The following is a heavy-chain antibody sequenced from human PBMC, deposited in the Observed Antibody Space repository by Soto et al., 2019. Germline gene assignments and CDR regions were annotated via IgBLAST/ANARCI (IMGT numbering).Heavy chain of an antibody. Sequence: QAQLVQSGAEVKKPGASVKVSCKASGYTSNNYAMHWVRQAPGQGLEWMGCINAGNGNTKYSQKFQDRVTISRDTSASTAYMELSSLRDEDTAFYYCARERISMVRGAPFYWGQGTLVTVSS. CDR1: GYTSNNYA. J-gene: IGHJ4*02. CDR2: INAGNGNT. CDR3: ARERISMVRGAPFY. D-gene: IGHD3-10*01. V-gene: IGHV1-3*01.